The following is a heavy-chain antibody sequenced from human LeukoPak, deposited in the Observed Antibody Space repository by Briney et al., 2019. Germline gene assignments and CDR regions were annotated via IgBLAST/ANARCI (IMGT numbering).Heavy chain of an antibody. CDR1: GGSISSNSYY. Sequence: PSETLSLTCPVSGGSISSNSYYWGWIRQPPGKGLEWIGSIYYTGSTYYNPSLKSRVTISVDTSKNQFSLKLSSVTAADTAVYYCARETTPYWYFDLWGRGTLVTVSS. J-gene: IGHJ2*01. D-gene: IGHD4-11*01. CDR3: ARETTPYWYFDL. CDR2: IYYTGST. V-gene: IGHV4-39*07.